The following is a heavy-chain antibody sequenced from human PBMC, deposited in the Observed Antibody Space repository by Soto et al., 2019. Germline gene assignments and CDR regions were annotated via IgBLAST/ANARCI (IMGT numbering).Heavy chain of an antibody. Sequence: QVQLVESGGGVVQPGRSLRLSCVASGLTFSSHGMHWVRQAPGKGLEWMAVIWYDGSNKYYADSVKGRFTISRDNSKNTLYLQMNSLRADDTAVYYCARWGDDKKMDVWGQGTTVTVSS. J-gene: IGHJ6*02. CDR1: GLTFSSHG. D-gene: IGHD3-16*01. CDR3: ARWGDDKKMDV. V-gene: IGHV3-33*01. CDR2: IWYDGSNK.